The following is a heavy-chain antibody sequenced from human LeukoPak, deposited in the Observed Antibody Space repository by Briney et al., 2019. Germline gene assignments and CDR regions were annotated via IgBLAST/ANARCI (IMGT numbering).Heavy chain of an antibody. J-gene: IGHJ4*02. CDR3: AKEGGY. D-gene: IGHD3-16*01. CDR2: ISYDGNNK. Sequence: GRSLRLSCAASGFTFRNYGMHRVRQAPGKGLEWVGIISYDGNNKYYGDSVKGRFTISRDNSKNTLYLQMNGLRPEDTAVYYCAKEGGYWGQGTLVTVSS. CDR1: GFTFRNYG. V-gene: IGHV3-30*18.